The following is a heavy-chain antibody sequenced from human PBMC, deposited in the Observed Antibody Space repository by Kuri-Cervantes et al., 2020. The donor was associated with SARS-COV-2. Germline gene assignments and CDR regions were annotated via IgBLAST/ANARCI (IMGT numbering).Heavy chain of an antibody. Sequence: SETLSLTCTVSGGSISSHYWSWIRQPPGKGLEWIGYIYYSGSTNYNPSLKSRVTISVDTSKNQFSLKLSSVTAADTAVYYCARVRPKLGYCSSTSCYSPMGYFDYWGQGTLVTVSS. J-gene: IGHJ4*02. CDR3: ARVRPKLGYCSSTSCYSPMGYFDY. V-gene: IGHV4-59*08. CDR2: IYYSGST. CDR1: GGSISSHY. D-gene: IGHD2-2*01.